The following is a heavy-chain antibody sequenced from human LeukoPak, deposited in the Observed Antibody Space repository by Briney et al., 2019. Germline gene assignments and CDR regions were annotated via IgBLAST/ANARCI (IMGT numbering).Heavy chain of an antibody. CDR2: IWRTGDWT. V-gene: IGHV3-23*05. Sequence: GGSLRLSCIASGFIFRDYVMSWVRQAPGKGPEWVAAIWRTGDWTYYVDSVKGRFTISRDNSKNTLYLQMNRLRVADTAIYYCAKDRHDYGDYAFDSWGQGTLVTVSS. D-gene: IGHD4-17*01. CDR3: AKDRHDYGDYAFDS. J-gene: IGHJ4*02. CDR1: GFIFRDYV.